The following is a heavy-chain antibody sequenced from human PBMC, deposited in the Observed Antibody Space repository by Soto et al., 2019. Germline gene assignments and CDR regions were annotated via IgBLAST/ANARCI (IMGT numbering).Heavy chain of an antibody. J-gene: IGHJ4*02. CDR2: IGTAGDT. CDR3: ARAQYFYDSSGYSYYFAY. D-gene: IGHD3-22*01. CDR1: GFTFSSYD. V-gene: IGHV3-13*01. Sequence: PGGSLRLSCAASGFTFSSYDMHWVRQATGKGLEWVSAIGTAGDTYYPGSVKGRFTISRENAKNSLYLQMNSLRAGDTAVYYCARAQYFYDSSGYSYYFAYRGQGTLVPVSS.